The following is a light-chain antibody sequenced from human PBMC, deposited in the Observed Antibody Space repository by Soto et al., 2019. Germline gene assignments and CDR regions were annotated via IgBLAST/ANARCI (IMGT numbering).Light chain of an antibody. J-gene: IGKJ1*01. V-gene: IGKV1-5*01. CDR2: DAS. CDR1: QDIGGR. Sequence: DIQMTQSPSSVSASVGDRITITCRASQDIGGRLAWFQQKPGKAPKLLIYDASTLESGVPSRFSGSGSGTEFTLIISGLQPDDYATYYCQQYTNTNNPWMFGQGTKVDIK. CDR3: QQYTNTNNPWM.